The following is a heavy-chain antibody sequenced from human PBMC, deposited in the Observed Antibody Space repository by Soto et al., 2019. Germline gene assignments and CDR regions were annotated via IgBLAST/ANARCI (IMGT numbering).Heavy chain of an antibody. CDR1: GFTFSRYG. Sequence: LRLSCVGSGFTFSRYGMHWLRQAPGEGLEWMAVIVNDGSDRDYAASVAGRFTISRDNSKNTLYLQMDNLGVDDTAMYYCARDDDYEANGLDYWGQGTLVTAPQ. D-gene: IGHD4-17*01. CDR3: ARDDDYEANGLDY. V-gene: IGHV3-33*01. CDR2: IVNDGSDR. J-gene: IGHJ4*02.